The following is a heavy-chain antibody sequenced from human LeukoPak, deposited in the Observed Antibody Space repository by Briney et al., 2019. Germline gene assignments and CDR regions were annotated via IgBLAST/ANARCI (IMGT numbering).Heavy chain of an antibody. CDR2: IYSDGST. CDR1: GFIVSSNY. D-gene: IGHD5-18*01. J-gene: IGHJ4*02. Sequence: PGGSLRLSCAASGFIVSSNYMSWVRQAPGKGLEWVSIIYSDGSTYYADSVKGRFTISRDNFKNILYFDMNSLRVEDTAVYYCARARGQLWLPPDYWGQGTLVTVSS. V-gene: IGHV3-53*01. CDR3: ARARGQLWLPPDY.